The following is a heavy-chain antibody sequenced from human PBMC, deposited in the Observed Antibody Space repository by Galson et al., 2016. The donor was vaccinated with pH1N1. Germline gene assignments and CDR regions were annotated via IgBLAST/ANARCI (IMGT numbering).Heavy chain of an antibody. V-gene: IGHV3-9*01. CDR2: ISWNSGSI. Sequence: SLRLSCAASGFTFDDYAMRWVRQAPGKGLEWVSGISWNSGSIAYADSVKGRFTISRDNAKNSLYLQMNSLHQGPIGLPPGTLLQEHLWG. CDR3: TLLQEHL. J-gene: IGHJ6*01. CDR1: GFTFDDYA.